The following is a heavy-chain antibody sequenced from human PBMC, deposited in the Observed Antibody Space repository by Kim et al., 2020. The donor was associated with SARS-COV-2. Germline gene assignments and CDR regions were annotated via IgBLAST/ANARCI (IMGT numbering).Heavy chain of an antibody. CDR3: ARSRITIVWGAFHFDY. D-gene: IGHD3-10*01. Sequence: SETLSLTCAVYGGSFSGYYWSWIRQPPGKGLEWIGEINHSGSTNYNPSLKSRVTISVDTSKNQFSLKLSSVTAADTAVYYCARSRITIVWGAFHFDYWG. CDR2: INHSGST. J-gene: IGHJ4*01. V-gene: IGHV4-34*01. CDR1: GGSFSGYY.